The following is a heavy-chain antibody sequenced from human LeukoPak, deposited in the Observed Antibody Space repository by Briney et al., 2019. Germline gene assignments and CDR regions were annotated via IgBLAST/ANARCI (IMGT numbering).Heavy chain of an antibody. CDR1: GFTFSSYG. D-gene: IGHD1-26*01. CDR2: ISYDGSNK. V-gene: IGHV3-30*18. J-gene: IGHJ4*02. CDR3: AKDLGGAVDY. Sequence: GGSLRLSCAASGFTFSSYGMHWVRQAPGKGLEWVAVISYDGSNKYYADSVKGRFTISRDNSKNTLYLQMNSLRAEDTAVYYCAKDLGGAVDYWGQGTLVTVSS.